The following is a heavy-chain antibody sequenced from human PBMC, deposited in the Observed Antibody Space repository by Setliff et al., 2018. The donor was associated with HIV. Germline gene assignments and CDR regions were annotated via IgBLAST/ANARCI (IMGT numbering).Heavy chain of an antibody. CDR1: GGFISTGGYS. CDR3: ARGGSRGSWYWDY. CDR2: IYHSGNT. V-gene: IGHV4-30-2*01. J-gene: IGHJ4*02. D-gene: IGHD6-13*01. Sequence: SETLSLTCTVSGGFISTGGYSWSWIRQPPGEGLEWIGYIYHSGNTYYNPSLKSRVSISVDRSKNHFSLRLSSVTAADTAVYYCARGGSRGSWYWDYWGQGTPVTVSS.